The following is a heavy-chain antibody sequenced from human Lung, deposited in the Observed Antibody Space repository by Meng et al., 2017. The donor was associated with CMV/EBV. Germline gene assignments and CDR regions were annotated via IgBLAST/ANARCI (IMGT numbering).Heavy chain of an antibody. V-gene: IGHV3-30*03. Sequence: SCAASGFTFSSYAMIWIRQAPGKGLEWVAVISYDGKTTYYVDSVKGRFTISRDNSKNTVFLQMDSLRPEDAAVYYCARDYSSIWSGYNSYGLDVXGQGTTVTVSS. CDR3: ARDYSSIWSGYNSYGLDV. J-gene: IGHJ6*02. CDR2: ISYDGKTT. CDR1: GFTFSSYA. D-gene: IGHD3-3*01.